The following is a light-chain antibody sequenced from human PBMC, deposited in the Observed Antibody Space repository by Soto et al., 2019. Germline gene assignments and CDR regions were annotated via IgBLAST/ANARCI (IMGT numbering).Light chain of an antibody. V-gene: IGLV2-11*01. CDR2: DVS. Sequence: QSVLTQPRSVSGSPGQSVTISCTGTSSDVGGYNYVSWYQHHPGKAPKLMIYDVSERPSGVPDRFSGSKSGNTASLTISGLQAEDEADYYCCSYAGSDTDVFGTGTKVTVL. CDR1: SSDVGGYNY. J-gene: IGLJ1*01. CDR3: CSYAGSDTDV.